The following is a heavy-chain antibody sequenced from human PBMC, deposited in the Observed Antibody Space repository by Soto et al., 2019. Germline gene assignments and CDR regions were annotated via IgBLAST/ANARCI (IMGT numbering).Heavy chain of an antibody. Sequence: PGGSLRLSCAASGFTFSSYAMSWVRQAPGKGLEWVSAISGSGGSTHYADSVKGRFTISRDNSKNTLYLQMNSLRAEDTAVYYCAPRSVSVAAAGTYWGQGTLVTVSS. CDR2: ISGSGGST. CDR1: GFTFSSYA. D-gene: IGHD6-13*01. J-gene: IGHJ4*02. CDR3: APRSVSVAAAGTY. V-gene: IGHV3-23*01.